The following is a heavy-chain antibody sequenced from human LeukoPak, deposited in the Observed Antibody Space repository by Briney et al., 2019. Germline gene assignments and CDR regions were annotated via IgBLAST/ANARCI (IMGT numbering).Heavy chain of an antibody. CDR3: GGGTVFGVVQY. CDR2: ISFDGSNE. Sequence: GGSLRLSCAASGFTFNSYAMHWVRQTPGKGLEWEAVISFDGSNEYYADSVKGRFTISRDNSKNTLYLQMNSLRPEDTALYYCGGGTVFGVVQYWGQGTLVTVSS. J-gene: IGHJ4*02. V-gene: IGHV3-30-3*01. D-gene: IGHD3-3*01. CDR1: GFTFNSYA.